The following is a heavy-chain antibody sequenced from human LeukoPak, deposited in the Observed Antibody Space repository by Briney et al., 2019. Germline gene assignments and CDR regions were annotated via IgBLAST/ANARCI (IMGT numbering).Heavy chain of an antibody. D-gene: IGHD2-2*01. CDR2: IHYDGSVK. Sequence: PGGSLRLSCAASGFTFSSYEMNWVRQAPGKGLEWVSFIHYDGSVKYYADSVKGRFTISRDDSKNTLYLQMNSLRAEDTAIYYCAKRESIVVGVQDYYFYIDLWGKGTTVTISS. CDR1: GFTFSSYE. V-gene: IGHV3-30*02. CDR3: AKRESIVVGVQDYYFYIDL. J-gene: IGHJ6*03.